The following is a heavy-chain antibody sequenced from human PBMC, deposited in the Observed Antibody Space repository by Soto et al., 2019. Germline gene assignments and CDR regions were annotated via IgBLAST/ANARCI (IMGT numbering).Heavy chain of an antibody. CDR1: GFTFSSYG. J-gene: IGHJ5*02. V-gene: IGHV3-33*01. CDR3: ARDQEYCSGGSCWNNWFDP. Sequence: QVQLVESGGGVVQPGRSLRLSCAASGFTFSSYGMHWVRQAPGKGLEWVAVIWCDGSNKYYADSVKGRFTISRDNSKNTLYMQKNSLRAEDTAVYYCARDQEYCSGGSCWNNWFDPWGQGTLVTVSS. CDR2: IWCDGSNK. D-gene: IGHD2-15*01.